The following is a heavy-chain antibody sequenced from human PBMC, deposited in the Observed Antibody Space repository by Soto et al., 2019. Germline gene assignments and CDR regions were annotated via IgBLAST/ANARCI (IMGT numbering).Heavy chain of an antibody. Sequence: SETLSLTCTVSGGSISSYYWSWIRQPPGKGLEWIGYIYYNGSTNYNPSLKSRVTISVDTSKNQFSLKLSSVTAADTAVYYCARHSGYDYFDYWGQGTLVTVSS. J-gene: IGHJ4*02. CDR3: ARHSGYDYFDY. D-gene: IGHD5-12*01. CDR1: GGSISSYY. CDR2: IYYNGST. V-gene: IGHV4-59*08.